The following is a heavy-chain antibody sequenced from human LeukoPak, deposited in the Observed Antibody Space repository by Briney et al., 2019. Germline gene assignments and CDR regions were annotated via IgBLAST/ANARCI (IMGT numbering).Heavy chain of an antibody. V-gene: IGHV1-2*06. J-gene: IGHJ5*02. CDR2: TNPNSGGT. D-gene: IGHD6-13*01. CDR3: ARSLYLGIAAAGPYNWFDP. Sequence: GASVKVSCKASGYTFTGYYMHWVRQAPGQGLEWMGRTNPNSGGTNYAQKFQGRVTMTRDTSISTAYMELSRLRSDDTAVYYCARSLYLGIAAAGPYNWFDPWGQGTLVTVSS. CDR1: GYTFTGYY.